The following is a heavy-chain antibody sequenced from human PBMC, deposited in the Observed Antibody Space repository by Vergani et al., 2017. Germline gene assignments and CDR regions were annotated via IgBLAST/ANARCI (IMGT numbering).Heavy chain of an antibody. D-gene: IGHD2-15*01. J-gene: IGHJ5*02. V-gene: IGHV1-69*12. CDR2: IIPIFGTA. CDR1: GGTFSSYA. CDR3: ARYIRGSEGYCSGGRCYPPFNWFDP. Sequence: QVQLVQSGAEVKKPGSSVKVSCKASGGTFSSYAISWVRQAPGQGLEWMGGIIPIFGTANYAQKFQGRVTITADESTSTAYMELSSLRSEDTAVYYCARYIRGSEGYCSGGRCYPPFNWFDPWGQGTLVTVYS.